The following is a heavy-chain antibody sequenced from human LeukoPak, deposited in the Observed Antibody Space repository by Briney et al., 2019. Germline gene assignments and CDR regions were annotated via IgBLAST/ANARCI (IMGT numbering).Heavy chain of an antibody. D-gene: IGHD6-13*01. Sequence: GGSLRLSCAASEFTFSSYSMNWVRQAPGKGLEWVSYITNSGNSKSYADSVKGRFTISRDNTKNSLYLQMNSLRAEDTAVYYCATDVIAAAGTADFWGQGTLVTVSS. CDR2: ITNSGNSK. J-gene: IGHJ4*02. CDR3: ATDVIAAAGTADF. V-gene: IGHV3-48*01. CDR1: EFTFSSYS.